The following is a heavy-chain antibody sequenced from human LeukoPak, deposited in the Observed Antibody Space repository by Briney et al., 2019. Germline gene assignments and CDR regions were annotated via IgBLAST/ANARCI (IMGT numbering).Heavy chain of an antibody. J-gene: IGHJ3*02. CDR3: ARGADFSDILTGLKHDAFDI. D-gene: IGHD3-9*01. CDR2: IYYSGIT. Sequence: PSQTLSLTCTVSGGSISSGVYSWSWIRQPPGKGLEWIGYIYYSGITHYNPSLQSRVTLSVDRSKNQVSLKLSSVTAADTAVYYCARGADFSDILTGLKHDAFDIWGQGTMATVSS. V-gene: IGHV4-30-2*01. CDR1: GGSISSGVYS.